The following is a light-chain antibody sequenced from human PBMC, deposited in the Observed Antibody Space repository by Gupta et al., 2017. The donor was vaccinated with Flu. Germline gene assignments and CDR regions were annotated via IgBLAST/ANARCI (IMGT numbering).Light chain of an antibody. V-gene: IGLV1-40*01. CDR2: GDN. J-gene: IGLJ2*01. Sequence: GTSSNIGSFYDVHWYQQLPGTAPTLLIYGDNNRPSGVPDRFSGAKSGTSASLTITGLRAEDEADYYCQSYDNSPHGPVFFGGGTRLTVL. CDR1: SSNIGSFYD. CDR3: QSYDNSPHGPVF.